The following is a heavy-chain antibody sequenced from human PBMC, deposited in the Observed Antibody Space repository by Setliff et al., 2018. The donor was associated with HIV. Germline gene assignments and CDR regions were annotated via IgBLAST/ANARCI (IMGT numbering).Heavy chain of an antibody. CDR2: IIPILGIA. CDR1: GGTFSSYA. Sequence: GASVKVSCKASGGTFSSYAISWVRQAPGQGLEWMGGIIPILGIANYAQKFQGRVTITADKSTSTAYMELSSLRSEDTAVYYCARVDWGYSSNWSIDYWGQGRLVTVSS. D-gene: IGHD6-13*01. CDR3: ARVDWGYSSNWSIDY. V-gene: IGHV1-69*10. J-gene: IGHJ4*02.